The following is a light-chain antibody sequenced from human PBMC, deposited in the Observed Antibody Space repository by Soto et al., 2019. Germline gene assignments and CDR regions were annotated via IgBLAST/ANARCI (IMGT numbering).Light chain of an antibody. CDR3: SSYTSSSTSDV. J-gene: IGLJ1*01. Sequence: QSVLTQPASVSGSPGQSITISCTGSSSDIGRYDYVSWYQHHPGKAPKLMIYEVSNRPSGVPDRFSGSKSGNTASLTISGLQAEDEADYYCSSYTSSSTSDVFGTGTKVTVL. CDR1: SSDIGRYDY. CDR2: EVS. V-gene: IGLV2-14*01.